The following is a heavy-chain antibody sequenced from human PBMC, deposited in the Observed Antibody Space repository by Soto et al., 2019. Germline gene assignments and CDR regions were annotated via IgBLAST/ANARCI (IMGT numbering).Heavy chain of an antibody. CDR2: IYYSGST. D-gene: IGHD3-10*01. CDR3: ARDGGTTFGGLGAWFDP. J-gene: IGHJ5*02. CDR1: GGSISSGGYY. Sequence: PSETLSLTCTVSGGSISSGGYYWSWIRQHPGKGLEWIGYIYYSGSTYYNPSLKSRVTISVDTSKNQFSLKLSSVTAADTAVYYCARDGGTTFGGLGAWFDPWGQGTLVTVSS. V-gene: IGHV4-31*03.